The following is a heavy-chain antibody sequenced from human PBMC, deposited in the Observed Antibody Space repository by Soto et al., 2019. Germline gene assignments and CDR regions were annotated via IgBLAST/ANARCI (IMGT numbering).Heavy chain of an antibody. Sequence: QVQLVQSGAEVKKSGASVKVSCRASGYTFTNNPMHWVRQAPGQRLEWMGWITAGNGNTRYSEKFQGRVTLTSDTSASTAYMELSSLRSEDTALYYCVRDGMGATRFAYWGQGTQVTVSP. D-gene: IGHD1-26*01. CDR3: VRDGMGATRFAY. CDR2: ITAGNGNT. V-gene: IGHV1-3*01. CDR1: GYTFTNNP. J-gene: IGHJ4*02.